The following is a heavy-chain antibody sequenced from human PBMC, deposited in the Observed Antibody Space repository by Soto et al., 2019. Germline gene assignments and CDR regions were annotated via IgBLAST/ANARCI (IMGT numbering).Heavy chain of an antibody. CDR3: AKEVYCSSTSCYYYMDV. Sequence: GALRLSGAGSGWTLSSYAMKWVRQATGKGLEWVSAISGSGGSTYYADSVKGRFTISRDNSKNTLYLQMNSLRAEDTAVYYCAKEVYCSSTSCYYYMDVWGKGTTVTVSS. J-gene: IGHJ6*03. CDR2: ISGSGGST. D-gene: IGHD2-2*01. CDR1: GWTLSSYA. V-gene: IGHV3-23*01.